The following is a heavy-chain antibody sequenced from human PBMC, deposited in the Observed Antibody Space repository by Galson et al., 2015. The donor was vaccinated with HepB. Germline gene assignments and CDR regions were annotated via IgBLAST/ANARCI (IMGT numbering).Heavy chain of an antibody. CDR3: ARAGRGYDNPYYYYGMDV. V-gene: IGHV4-34*01. J-gene: IGHJ6*02. CDR2: INHSGST. Sequence: ETLSLTCAVYGGSFSGSYWSWIRQPPGKGLEWIGEINHSGSTNYNPSLKSRVTISVDTSKNQFSLKLSSVTAADTAVYYCARAGRGYDNPYYYYGMDVWGQGTTVTVSS. D-gene: IGHD5-12*01. CDR1: GGSFSGSY.